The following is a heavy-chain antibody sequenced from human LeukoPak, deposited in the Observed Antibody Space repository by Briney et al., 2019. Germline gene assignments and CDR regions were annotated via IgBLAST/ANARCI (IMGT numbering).Heavy chain of an antibody. Sequence: PSETLSLTCTVSGYSISSGYYWGWIRQPPGKGLEWIGSIYHSGSTYYNPSLKSRVTISVDTSKNQFSLKLSSVTAADTAVYYWARDGATRVRPPPNGFDILGQGTMV. V-gene: IGHV4-38-2*02. CDR1: GYSISSGYY. CDR2: IYHSGST. CDR3: ARDGATRVRPPPNGFDI. J-gene: IGHJ3*02. D-gene: IGHD1-26*01.